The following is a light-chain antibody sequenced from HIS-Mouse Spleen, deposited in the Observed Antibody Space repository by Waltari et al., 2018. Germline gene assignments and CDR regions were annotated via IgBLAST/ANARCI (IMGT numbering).Light chain of an antibody. J-gene: IGKJ4*01. CDR1: QSLLHSNGYNY. CDR2: LGS. Sequence: DIVMTQSPLSLPVTPGEPASISPRSTQSLLHSNGYNYLDWYLQKPGQSPQLLIYLGSNRASGVPDRFSGSGSGTDFTLKISRVEAEDVGVYYCMQALQTPLTFGGGTKVEIK. CDR3: MQALQTPLT. V-gene: IGKV2-28*01.